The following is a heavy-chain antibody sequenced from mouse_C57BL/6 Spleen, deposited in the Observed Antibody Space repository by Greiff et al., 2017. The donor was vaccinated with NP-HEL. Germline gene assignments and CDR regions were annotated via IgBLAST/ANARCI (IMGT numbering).Heavy chain of an antibody. V-gene: IGHV1-80*01. J-gene: IGHJ4*01. CDR1: GYAFSSYW. D-gene: IGHD1-1*01. Sequence: QVQLKQSGAELVKPGASVKISCKASGYAFSSYWMNWVKQRPGKGLEWIGQIYPGDGDTNYNGKFKGKATLTADKSSSTAYMQLSSLTSEDSAVYFCARGAYYYGSRYAMDYWGQGTSVTVSS. CDR2: IYPGDGDT. CDR3: ARGAYYYGSRYAMDY.